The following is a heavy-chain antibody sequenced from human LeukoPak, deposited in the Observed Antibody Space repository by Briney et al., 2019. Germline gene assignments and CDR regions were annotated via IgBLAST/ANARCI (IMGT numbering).Heavy chain of an antibody. CDR1: GHSFTSNY. Sequence: ASVKVSCKASGHSFTSNYIHWVRQAPGQGLEWMGMIYPSDGSTSYAQKFQGRVIVTRDTSTSTVHMELSGLRSEDTAVYYCARDQEAFDYWGQGTLVTVSS. J-gene: IGHJ4*02. V-gene: IGHV1-46*01. CDR3: ARDQEAFDY. CDR2: IYPSDGST.